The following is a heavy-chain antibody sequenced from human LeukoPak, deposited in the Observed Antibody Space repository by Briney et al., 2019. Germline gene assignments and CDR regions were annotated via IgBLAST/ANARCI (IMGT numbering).Heavy chain of an antibody. V-gene: IGHV1-2*02. CDR3: AREGSGVGATWWFDP. CDR1: GYTFTGYY. J-gene: IGHJ5*02. Sequence: GASVKVSCKASGYTFTGYYMHWVRQAPGQGLEWMGWINPNSGGTNYAQKFQGRVTMTRDTSISTAYMELSRLRSDDTAVYYCAREGSGVGATWWFDPWDQGTLVTVSS. CDR2: INPNSGGT. D-gene: IGHD1-26*01.